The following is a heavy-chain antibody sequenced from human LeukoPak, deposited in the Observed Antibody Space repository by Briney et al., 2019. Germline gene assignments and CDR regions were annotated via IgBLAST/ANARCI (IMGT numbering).Heavy chain of an antibody. CDR2: IDSTSRHI. D-gene: IGHD6-25*01. Sequence: GGSLRLSCATSGFAFSNSCMNWVRQAPGKGLEWLSSIDSTSRHIVYTDSVKGRFTISRDNAKNALYLQMDSLGIDDTAVYYCARHCGCPGSHPLVCGWFDPWGQGILVTVSS. CDR1: GFAFSNSC. V-gene: IGHV3-21*01. CDR3: ARHCGCPGSHPLVCGWFDP. J-gene: IGHJ5*02.